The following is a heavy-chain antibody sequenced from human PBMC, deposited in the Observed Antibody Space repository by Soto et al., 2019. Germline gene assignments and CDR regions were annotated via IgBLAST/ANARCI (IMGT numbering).Heavy chain of an antibody. V-gene: IGHV3-66*01. CDR2: IYAGGSA. J-gene: IGHJ6*02. D-gene: IGHD1-26*01. Sequence: EVQLVESGGGLVQPGGSHRLSCEASGFTVISSYMTWVRQAPGKGLEWLSIIYAGGSAYYAASVKGRFIMSRDNSKNAVYLQMNSPRAEDTAVYYCARGPLGTSLKAKYFYYYGIDVWGQGTTVTVSS. CDR3: ARGPLGTSLKAKYFYYYGIDV. CDR1: GFTVISSY.